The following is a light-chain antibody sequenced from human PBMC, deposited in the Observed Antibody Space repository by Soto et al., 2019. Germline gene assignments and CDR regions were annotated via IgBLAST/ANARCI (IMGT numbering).Light chain of an antibody. CDR3: QQRSNGTRT. V-gene: IGKV3-11*01. CDR2: DXS. CDR1: HSVSGS. Sequence: EIVLTQSPAILTLSRGEKATLSXRASHSVSGSLSWYQQKPGXAPGXXXDDXSNRATGSPARLSGSGSGTDFTLTISSLEPEDFAVYYCQQRSNGTRTFGQGTKVDIK. J-gene: IGKJ1*01.